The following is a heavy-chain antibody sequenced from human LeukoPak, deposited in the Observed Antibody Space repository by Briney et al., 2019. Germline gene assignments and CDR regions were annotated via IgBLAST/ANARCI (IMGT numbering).Heavy chain of an antibody. J-gene: IGHJ4*02. D-gene: IGHD3-10*01. CDR1: GWTFNTYA. CDR2: ISDGSST. CDR3: ARERVMYYYGAGSPDY. Sequence: GGSLRLSCAASGWTFNTYAMSWVRQAPGKGLVWVSRISDGSSTSYADSVKGRFTISRDNAKNTLYLQMNSLGAEDTAVYYCARERVMYYYGAGSPDYWGQGTLVTVSS. V-gene: IGHV3-74*01.